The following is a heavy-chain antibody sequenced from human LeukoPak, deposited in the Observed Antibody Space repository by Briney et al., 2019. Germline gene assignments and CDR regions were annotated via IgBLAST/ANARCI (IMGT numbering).Heavy chain of an antibody. J-gene: IGHJ4*02. CDR3: ARARIFDY. Sequence: GGSLRLSCAASGFTFSSYAMHWVRQARGQGLEWVAVISYDGSNKYYADSVKGRFTISRDNSKNTLYLQMNSLRAEDTAVYYCARARIFDYWGQGTLVTVSS. D-gene: IGHD2/OR15-2a*01. CDR1: GFTFSSYA. V-gene: IGHV3-30-3*01. CDR2: ISYDGSNK.